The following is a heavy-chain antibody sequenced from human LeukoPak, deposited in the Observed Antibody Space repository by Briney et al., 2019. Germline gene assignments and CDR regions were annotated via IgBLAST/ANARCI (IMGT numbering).Heavy chain of an antibody. Sequence: SETLSLTCTVSGDSITSSNWWSWVRQPPGKGLEWIGEIYHSGDTTFTNFNPSLKSRVTVSVDKSRNQFSLKLSSVTAADTAVYYCATQSPYCGGDCWYYFDYWGQGTLVTVSS. CDR1: GDSITSSNW. V-gene: IGHV4-4*02. J-gene: IGHJ4*02. CDR2: IYHSGDTTFT. D-gene: IGHD2-21*02. CDR3: ATQSPYCGGDCWYYFDY.